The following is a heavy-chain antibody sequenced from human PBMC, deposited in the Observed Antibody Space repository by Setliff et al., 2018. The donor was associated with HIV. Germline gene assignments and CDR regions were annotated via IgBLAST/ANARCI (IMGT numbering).Heavy chain of an antibody. CDR1: GFTFSNYA. Sequence: ASVKVSCKTSGFTFSNYAIHWVRQAPGQGLEWMGWINAGNGDTRYSPKFQGRLTMTRDTSRSTVYMELSSLRSEDTAVYYCARCYYDSSGPTDAFDIWGQGTVVTVSS. J-gene: IGHJ3*02. V-gene: IGHV1-3*01. CDR3: ARCYYDSSGPTDAFDI. CDR2: INAGNGDT. D-gene: IGHD3-22*01.